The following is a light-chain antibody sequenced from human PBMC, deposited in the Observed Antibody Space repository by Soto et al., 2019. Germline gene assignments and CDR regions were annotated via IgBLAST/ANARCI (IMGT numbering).Light chain of an antibody. V-gene: IGKV1-9*01. CDR1: QGISSY. CDR3: QQLNSYPFT. J-gene: IGKJ4*01. Sequence: DIQLTQSPSFLSASVGDRVTITCRATQGISSYLAWYPQKPGKAPKLLIYAASTLQSGVPSRFSGSGAGTEFTLTISSLRPEEFATYCCQQLNSYPFTLGGGTKVEIK. CDR2: AAS.